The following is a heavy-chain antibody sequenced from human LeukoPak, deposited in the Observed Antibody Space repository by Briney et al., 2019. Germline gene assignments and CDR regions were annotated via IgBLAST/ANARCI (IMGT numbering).Heavy chain of an antibody. D-gene: IGHD5-18*01. J-gene: IGHJ4*02. V-gene: IGHV4-34*01. CDR3: ARDTATGLSG. CDR2: INHSGST. CDR1: GGSFSGYY. Sequence: SEALSLTCAVYGGSFSGYYWSWIRQPPGKGLEWIGEINHSGSTNYNPSLKSRVTISVDTSKNQFSLELSSVTAANTAVYYCARDTATGLSGWGQGTLVTVSS.